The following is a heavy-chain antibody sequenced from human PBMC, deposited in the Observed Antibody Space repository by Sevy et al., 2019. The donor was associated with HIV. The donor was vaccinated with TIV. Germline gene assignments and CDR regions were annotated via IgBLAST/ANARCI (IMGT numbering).Heavy chain of an antibody. CDR1: GFSFSTYM. CDR3: ARPYGSGSWEAFDV. J-gene: IGHJ3*01. V-gene: IGHV3-21*01. D-gene: IGHD3-10*01. CDR2: ISYSSNYI. Sequence: GGSLRLSCTASGFSFSTYMMNWVRQAPGKGLEWVASISYSSNYIYYADSVKGRFTISRDNDKNSLFLQMNSLRAEDTAVYYCARPYGSGSWEAFDVWGQGTMVTVSS.